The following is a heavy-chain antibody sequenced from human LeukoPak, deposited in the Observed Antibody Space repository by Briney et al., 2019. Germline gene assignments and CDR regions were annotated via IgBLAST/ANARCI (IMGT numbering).Heavy chain of an antibody. CDR2: ISSSGSTI. V-gene: IGHV3-11*01. J-gene: IGHJ4*02. D-gene: IGHD2-21*02. Sequence: GGSLRLSCAASGFTFSDYYMSWIRQAPGRGLEWVSYISSSGSTIYYADSVKGRFTISRDNAKNSLYLQMNSLRAEDTAVYYCARRAYCGGDCYSDYWGQGTLVTVSS. CDR1: GFTFSDYY. CDR3: ARRAYCGGDCYSDY.